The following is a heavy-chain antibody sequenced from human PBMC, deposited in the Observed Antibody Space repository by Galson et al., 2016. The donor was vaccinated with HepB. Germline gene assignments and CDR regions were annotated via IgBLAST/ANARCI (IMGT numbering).Heavy chain of an antibody. Sequence: SLTLSCAASGFIFSVYNMIWASQAPGKGLEWIAWITSSSDTMYYADSVKGRFTISRDNAKNSLYLEMNSLRDEDTAVYYCARDDYFRLGYWGQGTLVTVSS. CDR3: ARDDYFRLGY. V-gene: IGHV3-48*02. CDR1: GFIFSVYN. J-gene: IGHJ4*02. D-gene: IGHD3-16*01. CDR2: ITSSSDTM.